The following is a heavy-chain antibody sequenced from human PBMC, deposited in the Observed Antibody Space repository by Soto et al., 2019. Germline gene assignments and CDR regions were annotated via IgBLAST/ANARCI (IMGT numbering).Heavy chain of an antibody. CDR1: GGSISSGGYY. D-gene: IGHD3-10*01. V-gene: IGHV4-31*03. CDR2: IYYSGST. CDR3: ARGLGVMVRGTPYWLDP. Sequence: GPGPLFSSETLSLTCTVSGGSISSGGYYWSWIRQHPGEGLEWIGYIYYSGSTYYNPSLKSRVTISVDTSKNQFSLKLSSVTAADTAVYYCARGLGVMVRGTPYWLDPWGQGTLVTVSS. J-gene: IGHJ5*02.